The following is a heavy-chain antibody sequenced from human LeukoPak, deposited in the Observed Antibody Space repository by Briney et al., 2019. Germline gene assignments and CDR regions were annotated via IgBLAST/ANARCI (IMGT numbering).Heavy chain of an antibody. J-gene: IGHJ6*02. V-gene: IGHV3-74*01. CDR1: GFTFSSYW. CDR2: INSDGSST. CDR3: AKSSIGPPFYGMDV. Sequence: GGSLRLSCAASGFTFSSYWMHWVRQAPGKGLVWVSRINSDGSSTSYADSVKGRFTISRDNAKNTLYLQMNSLRAEDTAVYYCAKSSIGPPFYGMDVWGQGTTVTVSS. D-gene: IGHD2/OR15-2a*01.